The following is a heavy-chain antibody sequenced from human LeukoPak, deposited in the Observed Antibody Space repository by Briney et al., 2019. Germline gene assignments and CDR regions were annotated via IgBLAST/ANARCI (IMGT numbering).Heavy chain of an antibody. CDR3: ARDRGGGEMATIFDY. J-gene: IGHJ4*02. D-gene: IGHD5-24*01. CDR1: GYTFTSYG. CDR2: ISAYNGNT. V-gene: IGHV1-18*01. Sequence: ASVKVSCKASGYTFTSYGISWVRQAPGQGLEWMGWISAYNGNTNYAQKLQGRVTMTTDTSTSTAYMELRSLRSDDTAVYYCARDRGGGEMATIFDYWGQGTLVTVSS.